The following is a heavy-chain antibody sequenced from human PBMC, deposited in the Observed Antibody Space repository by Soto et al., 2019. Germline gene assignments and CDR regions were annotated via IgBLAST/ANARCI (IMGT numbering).Heavy chain of an antibody. CDR1: GGTFSSYA. V-gene: IGHV1-69*12. CDR2: IIPIFGTA. J-gene: IGHJ2*01. Sequence: QVQLVQSGAEVKKPGSSVKVSCKASGGTFSSYAISWVRQAPGQGLEWMGGIIPIFGTANYAQKFQGRVTITADESTSTAYMELSSLGSEDTAVYYCARERSRYYYDSSGYYYRYFDLWGRGTLVTVSS. D-gene: IGHD3-22*01. CDR3: ARERSRYYYDSSGYYYRYFDL.